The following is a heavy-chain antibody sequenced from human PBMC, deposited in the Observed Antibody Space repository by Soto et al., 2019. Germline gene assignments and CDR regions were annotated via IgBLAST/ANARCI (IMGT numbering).Heavy chain of an antibody. CDR1: GFTFSSYS. Sequence: EVQLVESGGGLIKPGGSLRLSCADSGFTFSSYSMNWVRQAPGKGLEWVSSISSSSSYIYYADSVKGRFTISRDNAKNSLYLQMNSLRAEDTAVYYCARVRWFGVNWFDPWGQGTLVTVSS. CDR3: ARVRWFGVNWFDP. V-gene: IGHV3-21*01. CDR2: ISSSSSYI. D-gene: IGHD3-10*01. J-gene: IGHJ5*02.